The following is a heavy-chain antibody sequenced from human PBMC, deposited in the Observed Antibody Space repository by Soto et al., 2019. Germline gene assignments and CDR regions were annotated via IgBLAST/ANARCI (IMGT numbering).Heavy chain of an antibody. D-gene: IGHD3-10*01. CDR3: ARGGDYFYMDV. CDR1: GFTFSDYY. V-gene: IGHV3-11*01. J-gene: IGHJ6*03. CDR2: VSSSGSTI. Sequence: GGSLRLSCAASGFTFSDYYMSWIRQAPGKGLEWVSYVSSSGSTIYYADSVKGRLTISRDNAKNSLFLQVNSLRAEDTAVYYCARGGDYFYMDVWGRGTTVTVSS.